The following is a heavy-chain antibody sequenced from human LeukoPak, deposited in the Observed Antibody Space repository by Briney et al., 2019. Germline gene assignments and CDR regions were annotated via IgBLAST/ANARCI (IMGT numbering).Heavy chain of an antibody. CDR1: GGSISTYY. CDR3: ARHRGQNYYYYGMDV. D-gene: IGHD3-10*01. Sequence: PSETLSLTCAVSGGSISTYYWSWIRQPPGKGLDWIGYIYYSGSTNYNPSLESRVTISVDTAKNQLSLRLSYVTAADTAVYYCARHRGQNYYYYGMDVWGQGTTVTVSS. J-gene: IGHJ6*02. CDR2: IYYSGST. V-gene: IGHV4-59*08.